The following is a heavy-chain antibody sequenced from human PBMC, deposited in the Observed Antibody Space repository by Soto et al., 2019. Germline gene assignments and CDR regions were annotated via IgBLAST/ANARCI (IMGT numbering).Heavy chain of an antibody. CDR1: GGSISSYY. Sequence: QVQLQESGPGLVKPSETLSLTCTVSGGSISSYYWSWIRQPPGKGLEWIGYIYYSVSTNYNPSLKSRVTISVDTSKNQFSLKLSAVTAADTAVYYCARGGWGIAVAGSDYWGQGTLVTVSS. D-gene: IGHD6-19*01. V-gene: IGHV4-59*01. CDR2: IYYSVST. J-gene: IGHJ4*02. CDR3: ARGGWGIAVAGSDY.